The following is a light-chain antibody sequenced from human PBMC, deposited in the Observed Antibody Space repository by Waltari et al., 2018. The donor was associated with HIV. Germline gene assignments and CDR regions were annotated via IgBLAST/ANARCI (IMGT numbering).Light chain of an antibody. V-gene: IGLV8-61*01. CDR2: STN. J-gene: IGLJ3*02. CDR1: SGSVSTSYY. CDR3: VLYMGGGIWV. Sequence: QTVVTQEPSFSVSPGGTVTLTCGLNSGSVSTSYYPSWYQQTPGQTTRTLIYSTNTRSSGVPDRFSGSILGNKAALTITGAQADDESDYYCVLYMGGGIWVFGGGTKVTVL.